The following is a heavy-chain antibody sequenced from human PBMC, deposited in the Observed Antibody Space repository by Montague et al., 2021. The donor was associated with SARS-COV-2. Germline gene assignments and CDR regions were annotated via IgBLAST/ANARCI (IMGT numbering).Heavy chain of an antibody. CDR1: GGSISSGGFS. D-gene: IGHD6-19*01. V-gene: IGHV4-30-2*01. J-gene: IGHJ5*02. CDR3: ARLKVAPNGGWNWFDP. Sequence: TLSLTCSLSGGSISSGGFSWNWIRQPPGKGLEWIGHIFHTGTPHYSPSLKSRVTISIDRSKNQFSLNLDSVAAADTAVYYCARLKVAPNGGWNWFDPWGQGILVTDSS. CDR2: IFHTGTP.